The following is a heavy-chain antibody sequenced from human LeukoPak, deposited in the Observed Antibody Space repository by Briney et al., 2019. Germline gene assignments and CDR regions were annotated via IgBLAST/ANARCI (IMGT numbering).Heavy chain of an antibody. CDR3: ASRGGFGELVSYYYMDV. D-gene: IGHD3-10*01. J-gene: IGHJ6*03. V-gene: IGHV1-69*13. CDR1: GGTFSSYA. CDR2: IIPIFGTA. Sequence: SVKVSCKASGGTFSSYAISWVRQAPGQGLEWMGGIIPIFGTANYAQKFQGRVTITADESTSTAYMELSSLRSEDTAVYYCASRGGFGELVSYYYMDVWGKGTTVTISS.